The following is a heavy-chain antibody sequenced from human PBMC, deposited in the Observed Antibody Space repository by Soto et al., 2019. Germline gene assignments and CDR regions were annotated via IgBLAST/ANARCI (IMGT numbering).Heavy chain of an antibody. CDR2: VYHSGST. J-gene: IGHJ5*02. D-gene: IGHD3-22*01. Sequence: PSETLSLTCAVSGGSFSSNNWWSWVRQPPGKGLEWIGEVYHSGSTNYNPSLQSRVTVSVDKSKNQFSLKLSSVTAADTAVYYCARSYYDSTGFAVDPWGQGALVTVSS. CDR3: ARSYYDSTGFAVDP. CDR1: GGSFSSNNW. V-gene: IGHV4-4*02.